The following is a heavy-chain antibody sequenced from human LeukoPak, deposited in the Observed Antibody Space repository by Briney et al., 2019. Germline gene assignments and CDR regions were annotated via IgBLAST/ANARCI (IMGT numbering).Heavy chain of an antibody. CDR1: GYTFTSFG. J-gene: IGHJ4*02. CDR3: ARDSNVAYSSGWYPGY. CDR2: TSANNGNT. Sequence: ASVKVSCKASGYTFTSFGTSWFHQPPGQGLRWRDWTSANNGNTKYGQKLQGRVTMTTDTSTSTAYMELRSLRSDDTAVYYCARDSNVAYSSGWYPGYWGQGTLVTVSS. D-gene: IGHD6-19*01. V-gene: IGHV1-18*01.